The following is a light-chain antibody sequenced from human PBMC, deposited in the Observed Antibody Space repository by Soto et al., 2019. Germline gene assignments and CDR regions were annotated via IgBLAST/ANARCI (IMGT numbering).Light chain of an antibody. CDR3: QQYRGKLFT. Sequence: DIQMTQSPSTLSASVGDRVTIACRASQSIDSWLAWYQQKPGKAPKFLIYDASDLESGVPSRFSGSGSGTEFTLTISSLQPDDFATYYCQQYRGKLFTFGQGTKVEIK. V-gene: IGKV1-5*01. CDR2: DAS. CDR1: QSIDSW. J-gene: IGKJ2*01.